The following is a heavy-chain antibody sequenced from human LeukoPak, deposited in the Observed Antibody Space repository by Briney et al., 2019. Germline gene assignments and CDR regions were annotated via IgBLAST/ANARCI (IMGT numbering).Heavy chain of an antibody. V-gene: IGHV3-21*01. CDR1: GFTFSSYS. CDR2: ISSSSSYI. J-gene: IGHJ6*03. D-gene: IGHD2-15*01. CDR3: ARAAKSAVVAATVGSRVYYYYYYMDV. Sequence: PGGSLRLSCAASGFTFSSYSMNWVRQAPGKGLEWVSSISSSSSYIYYADSVKGRFTISRDNAKNSLYLQMNSLRAEDTAVYYCARAAKSAVVAATVGSRVYYYYYYMDVWGKGTTVTVSS.